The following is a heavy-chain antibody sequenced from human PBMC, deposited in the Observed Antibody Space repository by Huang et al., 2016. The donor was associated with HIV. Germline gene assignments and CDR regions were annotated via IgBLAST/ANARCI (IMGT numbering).Heavy chain of an antibody. CDR3: VRDPRIQSWLNYFDY. CDR1: GFTFSSYW. J-gene: IGHJ4*02. D-gene: IGHD3-22*01. V-gene: IGHV3-74*01. Sequence: EVQLVESGGGLVQPGGSLRLSCAASGFTFSSYWMHWVRPAPGKGLVWGSRINSDGSSSGYADSVKGRFTISRDNAKNTLYLQMNSLRAEDTAVYYCVRDPRIQSWLNYFDYWGQGTLVSVFS. CDR2: INSDGSSS.